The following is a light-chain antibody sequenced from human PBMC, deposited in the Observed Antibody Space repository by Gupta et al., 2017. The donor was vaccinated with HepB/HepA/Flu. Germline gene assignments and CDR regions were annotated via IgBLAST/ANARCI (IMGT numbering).Light chain of an antibody. CDR2: VAS. CDR3: QQSYSTPPT. V-gene: IGKV1-39*01. CDR1: QGISAY. Sequence: DIQMSQSPSSLSASVGDRVTITCCTSQGISAYLHWYQQKPGKAPRLLIFVASSLQSGVPSRFSGSGSGTDFTLTISSLEPEDFAAYYCQQSYSTPPTFGQGTKVEIK. J-gene: IGKJ1*01.